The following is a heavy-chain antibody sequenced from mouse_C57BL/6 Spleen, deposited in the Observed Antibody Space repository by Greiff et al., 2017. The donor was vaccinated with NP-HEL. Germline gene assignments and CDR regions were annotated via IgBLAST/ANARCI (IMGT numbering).Heavy chain of an antibody. Sequence: QVQLQQSGPELVKPGASVKLSCKASGYTFTSYDINWVKQRPGQGLEWIGWIYPRDGSNKYNEKFKGKATLTVDTSSSTAYMELHSLTSEDSAVYFCARGTTVVARAMDYWGQGTSVTVSS. CDR2: IYPRDGSN. CDR1: GYTFTSYD. J-gene: IGHJ4*01. D-gene: IGHD1-1*01. CDR3: ARGTTVVARAMDY. V-gene: IGHV1-85*01.